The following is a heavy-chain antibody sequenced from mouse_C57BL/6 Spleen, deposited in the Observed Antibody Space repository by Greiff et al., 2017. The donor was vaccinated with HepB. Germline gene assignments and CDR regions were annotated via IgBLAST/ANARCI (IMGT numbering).Heavy chain of an antibody. CDR2: TNPTNGRT. Sequence: VQLQQSGAELVKAGASVKMSCKASGYTFTSYWMHWVKQRLGQGLEWFAETNPTNGRTYYNEKFKSKATLTVGKSSSTAYLLLSGPTFEDSAVYYCARIKKLVATYCDYWGQGTTLTVSS. J-gene: IGHJ2*01. CDR3: ARIKKLVATYCDY. CDR1: GYTFTSYW. D-gene: IGHD1-1*01. V-gene: IGHV1S81*02.